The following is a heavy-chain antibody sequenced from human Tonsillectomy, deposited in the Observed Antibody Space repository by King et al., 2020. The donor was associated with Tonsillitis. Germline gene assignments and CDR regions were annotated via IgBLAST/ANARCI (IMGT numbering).Heavy chain of an antibody. CDR1: GFTFSSYA. Sequence: VQLVESGGGLVQPGGSLRLSSSASGFTFSSYAMHWVRQAPGKGLEYVSAISSNGGSTYYADSVKGRFTISRDNSKNTLYLQMSSLRAEDTAVYYCVKFGGNENDAFDIWGQGTMVTVSS. CDR2: ISSNGGST. V-gene: IGHV3-64D*06. CDR3: VKFGGNENDAFDI. D-gene: IGHD4-23*01. J-gene: IGHJ3*02.